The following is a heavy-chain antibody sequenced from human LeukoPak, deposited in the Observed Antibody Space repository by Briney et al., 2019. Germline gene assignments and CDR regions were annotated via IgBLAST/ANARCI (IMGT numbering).Heavy chain of an antibody. Sequence: SETLSLTCTVSGGSISSSSYYWGWIRQPPGKGLEWIGSTYYSGSTYYNPSLKSRVTISVDTSKNQFSLKLNSVTAADTAVYYCASRYFCSSTSCYTFDYWGQGTLVTVSS. V-gene: IGHV4-39*07. J-gene: IGHJ4*02. D-gene: IGHD2-2*02. CDR3: ASRYFCSSTSCYTFDY. CDR2: TYYSGST. CDR1: GGSISSSSYY.